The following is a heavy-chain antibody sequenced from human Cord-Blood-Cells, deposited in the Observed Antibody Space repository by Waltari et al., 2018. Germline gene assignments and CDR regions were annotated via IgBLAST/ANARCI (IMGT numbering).Heavy chain of an antibody. Sequence: PSETLSLTCAVYGGSFSGYYWSWIRQPPGKGLEWIGEIKHSGCTNYNPSLKSRVTLSVDTSKNQFSLKLSSVTAADTAVYYCARDIAVDGTGDWGQGTLVTVSS. D-gene: IGHD6-19*01. J-gene: IGHJ4*02. CDR3: ARDIAVDGTGD. V-gene: IGHV4-34*01. CDR1: GGSFSGYY. CDR2: IKHSGCT.